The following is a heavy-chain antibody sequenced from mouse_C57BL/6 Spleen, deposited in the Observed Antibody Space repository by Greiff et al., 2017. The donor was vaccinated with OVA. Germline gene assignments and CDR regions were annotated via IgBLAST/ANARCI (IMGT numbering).Heavy chain of an antibody. CDR3: ARDYYGSSFYYFDY. J-gene: IGHJ2*01. V-gene: IGHV1-80*01. CDR2: IYPGDGDT. D-gene: IGHD1-1*01. CDR1: GYAFSSYW. Sequence: QVQLQQSGAELVKPGASVKISCKASGYAFSSYWMNWVKQRPGKGLELIGQIYPGDGDTNYNGKFKGKATLTADKSSSTAYMQLSSLTSEDSAVYFCARDYYGSSFYYFDYWGQGTTLTVSS.